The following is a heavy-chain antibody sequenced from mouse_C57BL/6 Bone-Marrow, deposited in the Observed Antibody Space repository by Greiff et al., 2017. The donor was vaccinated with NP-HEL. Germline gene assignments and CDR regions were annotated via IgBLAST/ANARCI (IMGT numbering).Heavy chain of an antibody. CDR3: ARDDYDEEGAWFAY. CDR2: INHDGSRT. CDR1: GFTFSDYY. D-gene: IGHD2-4*01. Sequence: EVMLVESEGGLVQPGSSMKLSCTASGFTFSDYYMAWVRQVPEQGLEWVANINHDGSRTYYLDSLKSRFIISRDNAKNTVYLQMSSLKSADTATYYCARDDYDEEGAWFAYWGQGTLVTVSA. J-gene: IGHJ3*01. V-gene: IGHV5-16*01.